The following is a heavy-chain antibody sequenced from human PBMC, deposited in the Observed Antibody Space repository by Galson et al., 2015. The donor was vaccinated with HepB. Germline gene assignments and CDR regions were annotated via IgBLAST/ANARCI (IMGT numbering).Heavy chain of an antibody. CDR2: IRSSSSNI. D-gene: IGHD3-22*01. V-gene: IGHV3-48*04. CDR1: GFSFSSYG. J-gene: IGHJ4*02. Sequence: SLRLSCAVSGFSFSSYGMNWVRQAPGRGLEWISYIRSSSSNIYYADSVKGRFTISRDNGKNSMYLQMNSLRAEDTAVYYCAREISLSSSGLDYWGQGILVTVSS. CDR3: AREISLSSSGLDY.